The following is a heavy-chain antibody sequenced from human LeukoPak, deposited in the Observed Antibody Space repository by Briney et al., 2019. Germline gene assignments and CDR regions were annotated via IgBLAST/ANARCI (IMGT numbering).Heavy chain of an antibody. V-gene: IGHV3-48*03. Sequence: PGGSLRLSCAAPGFSFRSYELHWVRQTPSQGLEWVSYISSSATIKYYAGSVKGRITISRDNAKNALFLEMNSLRVEDTAVYYCARDNYGLDVWGQGTTVIVSS. CDR1: GFSFRSYE. J-gene: IGHJ6*02. CDR3: ARDNYGLDV. CDR2: ISSSATIK.